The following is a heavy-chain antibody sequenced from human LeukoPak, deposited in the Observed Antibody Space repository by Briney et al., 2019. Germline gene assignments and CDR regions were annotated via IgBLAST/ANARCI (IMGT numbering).Heavy chain of an antibody. J-gene: IGHJ4*02. V-gene: IGHV4-61*02. CDR1: GGSISSGSYY. CDR2: IYTSGST. Sequence: SETLSLTCTVSGGSISSGSYYWSWIRQPAGKGLEWIGRIYTSGSTNYNPSLKSRVTISVDTSKNQFSLKLSSVTAADTAVYYCARGSHDYDYWGQGSLVTVSS. CDR3: ARGSHDYDY.